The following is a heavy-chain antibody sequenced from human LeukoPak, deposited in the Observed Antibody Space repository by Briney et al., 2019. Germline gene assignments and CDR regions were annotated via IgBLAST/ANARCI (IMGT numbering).Heavy chain of an antibody. CDR2: MNPNSGNT. Sequence: ASVKVSCKASGYTFTNYDINWVRQATGQGLEWMRWMNPNSGNTGYGQKFQGRVTITRNTSISTAYMELSSLRSEDTAVYYCARGGWFGEFPYYMDVWGKGTTVTVSS. CDR3: ARGGWFGEFPYYMDV. J-gene: IGHJ6*03. CDR1: GYTFTNYD. D-gene: IGHD3-10*01. V-gene: IGHV1-8*03.